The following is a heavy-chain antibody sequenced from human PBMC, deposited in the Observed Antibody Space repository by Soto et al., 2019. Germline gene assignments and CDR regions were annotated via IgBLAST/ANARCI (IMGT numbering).Heavy chain of an antibody. CDR1: GGSISSGGYY. D-gene: IGHD7-27*01. Sequence: SETLSLTCTVSGGSISSGGYYWSWIRQHPGKGLEWIGYIYYSGSTYYNPSLKSRVTISVDTSKNQFSLKLSSVTAADTAVYYCAREGDLTGDRLYAFDIWGQGTMVTVSS. CDR3: AREGDLTGDRLYAFDI. J-gene: IGHJ3*02. CDR2: IYYSGST. V-gene: IGHV4-31*03.